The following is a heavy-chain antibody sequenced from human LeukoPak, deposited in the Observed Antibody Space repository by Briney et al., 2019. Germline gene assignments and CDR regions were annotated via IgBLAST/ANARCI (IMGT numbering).Heavy chain of an antibody. CDR1: GFTFSSYS. J-gene: IGHJ3*02. CDR2: ISGSGGST. Sequence: GGSLRLSCAASGFTFSSYSMNWVRQAPGKGLEWVSAISGSGGSTYYADSVKGRFTISRDNSKNTLYLQMNSLRAEDTAVYYCAKAATSVDDAFDIWGQGTMVTVSS. D-gene: IGHD5/OR15-5a*01. CDR3: AKAATSVDDAFDI. V-gene: IGHV3-23*01.